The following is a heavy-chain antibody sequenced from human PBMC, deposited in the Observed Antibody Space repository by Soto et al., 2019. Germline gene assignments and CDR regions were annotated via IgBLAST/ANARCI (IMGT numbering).Heavy chain of an antibody. CDR2: IIPIFGTA. Sequence: QVQLVQSGAEVKKPGSSVKVSCKASGGTFSSYAISWVRQAPGQGLEWMGGIIPIFGTANYAQKFQGRVTINADAPTSTAYMELSSLRSEDTDVYYCDSKGSYGGYYYYGMDVWGQGTTVTVSS. J-gene: IGHJ6*02. CDR1: GGTFSSYA. CDR3: DSKGSYGGYYYYGMDV. D-gene: IGHD5-18*01. V-gene: IGHV1-69*01.